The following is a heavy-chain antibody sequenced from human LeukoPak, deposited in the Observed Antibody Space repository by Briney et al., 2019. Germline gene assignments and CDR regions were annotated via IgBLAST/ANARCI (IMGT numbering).Heavy chain of an antibody. Sequence: GGSLRLSCAASGFTFSSYAMHWVRQAPGKGLEWVAVISYDGSNKYYADSVKGRFTISRDNSKNTLYLQMNSLRAEDTAVYYCVREGGPYYYDSSGYYGYFDYWGQGTLVTVSS. CDR1: GFTFSSYA. CDR2: ISYDGSNK. D-gene: IGHD3-22*01. V-gene: IGHV3-30-3*01. J-gene: IGHJ4*02. CDR3: VREGGPYYYDSSGYYGYFDY.